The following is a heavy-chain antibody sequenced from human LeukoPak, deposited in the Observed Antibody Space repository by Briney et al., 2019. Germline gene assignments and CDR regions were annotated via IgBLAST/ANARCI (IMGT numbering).Heavy chain of an antibody. CDR2: IIPILGIA. CDR1: GGTFTSYA. CDR3: ARVQNGGLFDY. J-gene: IGHJ4*02. V-gene: IGHV1-69*04. D-gene: IGHD1-1*01. Sequence: SVKVSCKASGGTFTSYAISWVRQAPGQGLEWMGRIIPILGIANNAQKFQGRVTITADKSTSTAYMELSSLRSEDTAVYYCARVQNGGLFDYWGQGTLVTVSS.